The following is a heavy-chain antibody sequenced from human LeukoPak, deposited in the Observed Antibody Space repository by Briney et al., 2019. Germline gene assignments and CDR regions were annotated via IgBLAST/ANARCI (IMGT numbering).Heavy chain of an antibody. CDR1: GFSLSTSGVG. D-gene: IGHD2-21*02. J-gene: IGHJ4*02. CDR2: IYWDDDK. CDR3: ARVVVTSIGTYYFDY. Sequence: ESGPTLVKPTQTLTLTCTFSGFSLSTSGVGVGWIRQPPGKALEWLALIYWDDDKRYSPSLKSRLTITKDTSKNQVVLTMTNMDPVDTATYYCARVVVTSIGTYYFDYWGQGTLVTVSS. V-gene: IGHV2-5*02.